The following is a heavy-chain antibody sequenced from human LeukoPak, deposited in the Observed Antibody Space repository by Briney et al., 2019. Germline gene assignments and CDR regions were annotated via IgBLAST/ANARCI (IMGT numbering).Heavy chain of an antibody. D-gene: IGHD2-2*01. CDR3: AKDQEIVVVPAAIDY. Sequence: GGSLRLSCAASGSTFSSYGMHWVRQAPGKGLEWVAFIRYDGSNKYYADSVKGRFTISRDNSKNTLYLQMNSLRAEDTAVYYCAKDQEIVVVPAAIDYWGQGTLVTVSS. CDR2: IRYDGSNK. V-gene: IGHV3-30*02. J-gene: IGHJ4*02. CDR1: GSTFSSYG.